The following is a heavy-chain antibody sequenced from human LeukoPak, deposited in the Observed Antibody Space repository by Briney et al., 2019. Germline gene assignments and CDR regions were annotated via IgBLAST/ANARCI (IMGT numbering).Heavy chain of an antibody. Sequence: GGSLRLSCAASGFTFSSYAMHRVRQAPGKGLEWVALISYDGSNKYYADSVKGRFTTSRDNSKNTLYLQMNSLRAEDTAVYYCARDRYYGSGSYWFDYWGQGTLVTVSS. CDR1: GFTFSSYA. CDR2: ISYDGSNK. D-gene: IGHD3-10*01. V-gene: IGHV3-30-3*01. J-gene: IGHJ4*02. CDR3: ARDRYYGSGSYWFDY.